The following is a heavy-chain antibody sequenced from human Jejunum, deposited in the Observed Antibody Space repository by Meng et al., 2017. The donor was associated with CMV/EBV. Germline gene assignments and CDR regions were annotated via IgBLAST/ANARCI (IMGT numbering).Heavy chain of an antibody. D-gene: IGHD3-3*01. Sequence: VQLVPSGSGLKQPGASVTVYWQDSGYTFINYAMNWVLQAPGQGLEWMGWINTNTGNPTYAQGFTRRFVFSLDTSFRTAYLQISSLKAEDTAVYYCARVAPSGYRYFDYWGQGTLVTVSS. V-gene: IGHV7-4-1*02. J-gene: IGHJ4*02. CDR3: ARVAPSGYRYFDY. CDR2: INTNTGNP. CDR1: GYTFINYA.